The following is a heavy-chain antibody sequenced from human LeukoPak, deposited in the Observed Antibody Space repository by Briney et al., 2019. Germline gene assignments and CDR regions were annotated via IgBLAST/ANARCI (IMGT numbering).Heavy chain of an antibody. CDR2: INAGNGNT. Sequence: ASVKVSCKASGYTFTDYFMNWMRQAPGQRLEWMGWINAGNGNTKYSQKLQGRVTITRDTSSSTAYMQLSSLRAEDTALYYCVRDRCSSTSCHDSPNWFDPWGQGTLVTVSS. V-gene: IGHV1/OR15-3*02. CDR1: GYTFTDYF. J-gene: IGHJ5*02. D-gene: IGHD2-2*01. CDR3: VRDRCSSTSCHDSPNWFDP.